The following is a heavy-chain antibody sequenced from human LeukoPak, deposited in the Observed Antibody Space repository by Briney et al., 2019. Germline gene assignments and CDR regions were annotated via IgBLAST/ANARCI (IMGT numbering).Heavy chain of an antibody. D-gene: IGHD4-17*01. Sequence: SQTLSLTCTVSGGSISSGGYYWSWIRQNPGKGLEFVGYIFYSGTTYYNPSLKSRVTVSLDTSLNQSSLKLTSVTAADTAVYYCARYGAPFDSWGQGTLVTVSS. CDR3: ARYGAPFDS. CDR1: GGSISSGGYY. CDR2: IFYSGTT. V-gene: IGHV4-31*03. J-gene: IGHJ4*02.